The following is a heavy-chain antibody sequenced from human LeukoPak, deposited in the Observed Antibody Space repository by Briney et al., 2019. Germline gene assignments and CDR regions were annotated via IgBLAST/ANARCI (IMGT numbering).Heavy chain of an antibody. J-gene: IGHJ6*03. D-gene: IGHD1-26*01. Sequence: ASVKVSCKASGYTFTGYYMHWVRQAPGQGLEWMGWINPNSGGTNYAQKFQGRVTITADESTSTAYMELSSLRSEDTAVYYCARARGYSGSYVAGRYYYYYMDVWGKGTTVTISS. CDR2: INPNSGGT. CDR1: GYTFTGYY. V-gene: IGHV1-2*02. CDR3: ARARGYSGSYVAGRYYYYYMDV.